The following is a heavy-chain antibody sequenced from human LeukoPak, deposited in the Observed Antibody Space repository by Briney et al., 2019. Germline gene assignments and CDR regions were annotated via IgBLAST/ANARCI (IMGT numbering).Heavy chain of an antibody. D-gene: IGHD1-14*01. Sequence: PSETLSLTCTVSGGSISSYYWSWIRQPPGKGREWIGYIYHSGSTNYNPSLKSRVSISVDTSKNQFSLKLSPVTAAYTDVYYCASVNLPPARVAFEIWGHGTMVTVSS. CDR2: IYHSGST. CDR3: ASVNLPPARVAFEI. J-gene: IGHJ3*02. CDR1: GGSISSYY. V-gene: IGHV4-59*01.